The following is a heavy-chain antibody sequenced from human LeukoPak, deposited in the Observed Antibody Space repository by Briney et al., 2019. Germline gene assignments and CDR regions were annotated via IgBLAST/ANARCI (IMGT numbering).Heavy chain of an antibody. V-gene: IGHV1-2*02. CDR2: INPNSGDT. J-gene: IGHJ4*02. CDR3: ARGEAVLTHFDY. D-gene: IGHD4/OR15-4a*01. Sequence: ASVKVSCKASVNTFTGYYIHWVRQAPGQGLEWMGWINPNSGDTNYAQKFQGRVTMTRDTSISAAYMEVSRLRSDDTAVYYCARGEAVLTHFDYWGQGTLVTVLS. CDR1: VNTFTGYY.